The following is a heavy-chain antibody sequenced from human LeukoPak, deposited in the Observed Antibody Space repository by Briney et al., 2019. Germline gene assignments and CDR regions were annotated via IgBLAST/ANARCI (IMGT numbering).Heavy chain of an antibody. CDR2: IIPIFNTT. J-gene: IGHJ6*04. Sequence: ASVKVSCKASGGTFSSYAISWVRQAPGQGLEWMGGIIPIFNTTNYAQKFQGRVTITADESTSTAYMELSSLRSEDTAVYYCARDAETYCSATKCYGVRGIYYDYYGMDVWGKGTTVTVSS. CDR3: ARDAETYCSATKCYGVRGIYYDYYGMDV. D-gene: IGHD2-2*01. V-gene: IGHV1-69*13. CDR1: GGTFSSYA.